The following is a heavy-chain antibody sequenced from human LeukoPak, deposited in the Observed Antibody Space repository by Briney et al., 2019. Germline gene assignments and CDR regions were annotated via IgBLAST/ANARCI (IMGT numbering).Heavy chain of an antibody. CDR3: ARFNWDILHYYYGMDV. V-gene: IGHV1-8*01. Sequence: ASVKVSCKASGYTFTSYEINWVRQATGQGLEWVGWMNPNSGNTGYAQKFQGRVTMTRNTSISTAYMELSSLRSEDTAVYYCARFNWDILHYYYGMDVWGQGTTVTVSS. CDR2: MNPNSGNT. J-gene: IGHJ6*02. D-gene: IGHD2-15*01. CDR1: GYTFTSYE.